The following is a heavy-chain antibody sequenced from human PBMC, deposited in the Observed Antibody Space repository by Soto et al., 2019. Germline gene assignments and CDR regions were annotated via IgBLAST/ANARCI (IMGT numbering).Heavy chain of an antibody. Sequence: SETLSLTCAVYGGSFSGYYWSWIRQPPGKGLEWIGEINHSGSTNYNPSLKSRVTISVDTSNNQFSLKLTSVTAADTSVYYCARHGGKLGITGTMGNFDYWGQGSLVTVSS. V-gene: IGHV4-34*01. CDR3: ARHGGKLGITGTMGNFDY. D-gene: IGHD1-20*01. J-gene: IGHJ4*02. CDR1: GGSFSGYY. CDR2: INHSGST.